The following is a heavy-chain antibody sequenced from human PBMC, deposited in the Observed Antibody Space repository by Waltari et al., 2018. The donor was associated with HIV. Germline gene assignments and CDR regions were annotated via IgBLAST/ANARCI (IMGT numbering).Heavy chain of an antibody. CDR3: ARHGSSWYNYCDY. D-gene: IGHD6-13*01. CDR1: GDSISSSSHY. Sequence: QLQLQESGPGLVKPSETVSLTCTVSGDSISSSSHYWGWIRQPPGKGLEWIGSIYSSGSTYYNPSLKSRVSISVDTSNNHFSLKLSSVTAADTAVYYCARHGSSWYNYCDYWGQGTLVTVSS. J-gene: IGHJ4*02. V-gene: IGHV4-39*01. CDR2: IYSSGST.